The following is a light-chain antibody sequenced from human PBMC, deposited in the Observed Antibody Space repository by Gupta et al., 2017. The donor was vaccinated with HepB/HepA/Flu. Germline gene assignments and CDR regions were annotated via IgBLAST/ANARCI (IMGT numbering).Light chain of an antibody. V-gene: IGKV1-39*01. CDR1: QSISSY. CDR2: AAS. J-gene: IGKJ5*01. CDR3: QQSYSTPGT. Sequence: DIHIIHSPSSLSASVGDRVTITCRASQSISSYLNWYQQKPGKAPKLLIYAASSLQSGVPSRFSGSGSGTDFTLTISSLQPEDFATYYCQQSYSTPGTFGQETRLEIK.